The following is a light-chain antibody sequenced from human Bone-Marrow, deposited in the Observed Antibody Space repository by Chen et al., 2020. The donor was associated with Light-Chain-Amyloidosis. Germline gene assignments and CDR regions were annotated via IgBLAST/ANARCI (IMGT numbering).Light chain of an antibody. CDR1: QSISSTT. CDR3: QQYGSSPLT. J-gene: IGKJ4*01. CDR2: GAS. Sequence: EIVLTQSPGTLSSSPGDSATLSCRASQSISSTTLAWFQQKPGQAPRLRIYGASSRATGIPDRFSGSGSGTDFTLTSSRLEPEDFAVYFCQQYGSSPLTFGGGTKVDIK. V-gene: IGKV3-20*01.